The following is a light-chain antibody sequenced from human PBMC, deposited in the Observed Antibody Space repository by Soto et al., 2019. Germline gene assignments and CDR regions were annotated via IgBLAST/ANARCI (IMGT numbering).Light chain of an antibody. Sequence: EIVMTQSPGTLSVSPGERGTLCCKASQSVSSSYLAWYQQKPGHAPRLIIYGASSRANGIPDRFSGSGSGTDFTLTISSLEPEDFAVYYCQQRSNWHPITFGQGTRLEI. CDR2: GAS. CDR1: QSVSSSY. V-gene: IGKV3D-20*02. CDR3: QQRSNWHPIT. J-gene: IGKJ5*01.